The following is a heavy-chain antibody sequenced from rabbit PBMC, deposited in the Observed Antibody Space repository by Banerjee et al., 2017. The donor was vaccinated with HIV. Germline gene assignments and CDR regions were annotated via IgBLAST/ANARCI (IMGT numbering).Heavy chain of an antibody. D-gene: IGHD8-1*01. J-gene: IGHJ4*01. CDR2: IDPVFGST. CDR3: AREAGSGVYKGIFNL. Sequence: EESGGGLVQPEGSLTLSCKASGFSFSSSYWICWVRQAPGKGLEWIGYIDPVFGSTYYASWVNGRFSISRENTQNTVSLQLNSLTAADTATYFCAREAGSGVYKGIFNLWGPGTLVTVS. V-gene: IGHV1S45*01. CDR1: GFSFSSSYW.